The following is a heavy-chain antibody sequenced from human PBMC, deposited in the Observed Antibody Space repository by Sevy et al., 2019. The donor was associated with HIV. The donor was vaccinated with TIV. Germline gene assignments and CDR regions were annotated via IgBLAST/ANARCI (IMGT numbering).Heavy chain of an antibody. CDR2: ISSSSSTI. V-gene: IGHV3-48*02. D-gene: IGHD1-26*01. CDR1: GFTFSSYS. Sequence: GGSLRLSCAASGFTFSSYSMNWVRQVPGKGLEWVSYISSSSSTIYYADSVKGRFTISRDNAKNSLYLQMNSLRDEDTAVYYCARDRERYSGSQGWFDPWGQGTLVTVSS. J-gene: IGHJ5*02. CDR3: ARDRERYSGSQGWFDP.